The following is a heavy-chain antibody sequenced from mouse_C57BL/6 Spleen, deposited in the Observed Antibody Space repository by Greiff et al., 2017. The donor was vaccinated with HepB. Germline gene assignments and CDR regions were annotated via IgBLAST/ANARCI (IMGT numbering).Heavy chain of an antibody. CDR1: GFSLTSYG. CDR2: IWSGGSN. Sequence: VMLVESGPGLVAPSQSLSITCTVSGFSLTSYGVHWVRQPPGKGLEWLVVIWSGGSNTYNSALKSRLSISKDNSKSQVFLKMNSLQTDDTAMYYGARHIYDGYYGDYAMDCWGGGTSVTVCS. D-gene: IGHD2-3*01. V-gene: IGHV2-6-1*01. CDR3: ARHIYDGYYGDYAMDC. J-gene: IGHJ4*01.